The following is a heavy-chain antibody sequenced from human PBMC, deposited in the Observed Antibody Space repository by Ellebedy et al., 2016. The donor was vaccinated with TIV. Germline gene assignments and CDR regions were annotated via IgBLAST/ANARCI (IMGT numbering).Heavy chain of an antibody. D-gene: IGHD6-13*01. CDR1: GGTFSSYA. Sequence: AASVKVSCKASGGTFSSYAISWVRQAPGQGLEWMGRIIPILGIANYAQKFQGRVTITADKSTSTAYMELSSLRSEDTAVYYCARDLLQEIAAAGVTFDYWGQGTLVTVSS. J-gene: IGHJ4*02. V-gene: IGHV1-69*04. CDR3: ARDLLQEIAAAGVTFDY. CDR2: IIPILGIA.